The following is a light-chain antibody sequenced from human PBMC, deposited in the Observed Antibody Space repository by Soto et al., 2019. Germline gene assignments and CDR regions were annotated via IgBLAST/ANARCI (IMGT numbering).Light chain of an antibody. CDR1: QSVSSN. CDR2: DAF. Sequence: EIVMTQSPATLSVSQGERATLSCRASQSVSSNLAWYQQKPGQAPRLLIYDAFTRATGVPARFSGSGSGTDFTLTISSLQSEDFAVYYCQQYNGWPPRTFGQGTKVDIK. CDR3: QQYNGWPPRT. V-gene: IGKV3-15*01. J-gene: IGKJ1*01.